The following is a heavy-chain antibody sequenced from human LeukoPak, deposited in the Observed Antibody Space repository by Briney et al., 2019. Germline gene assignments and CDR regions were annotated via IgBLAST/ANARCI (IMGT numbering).Heavy chain of an antibody. D-gene: IGHD5-18*01. Sequence: KASETLSLTCAVSGGSISSSNWWSWVRQPPGKGLEWIGEIYHSGSTNYNPSLKSRVTISVGKSKNQFSLKLSSVTAADTAVYYCARGLRHPARDYWGQGTLVTVSS. CDR3: ARGLRHPARDY. CDR2: IYHSGST. CDR1: GGSISSSNW. V-gene: IGHV4-4*02. J-gene: IGHJ4*02.